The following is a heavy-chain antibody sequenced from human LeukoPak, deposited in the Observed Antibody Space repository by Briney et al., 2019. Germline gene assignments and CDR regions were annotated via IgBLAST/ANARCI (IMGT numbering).Heavy chain of an antibody. CDR2: ILPVASRP. V-gene: IGHV1-69*01. J-gene: IGHJ5*02. CDR1: GDTFGNYD. Sequence: SVKVSCEASGDTFGNYDFAWVRLAPGQGLEWLGGILPVASRPDYAQSFQDRITITADESTSTVSMELTSLRSDDTAVYYCARGGWQTTGWYADHWGQGTLVTVAS. D-gene: IGHD6-19*01. CDR3: ARGGWQTTGWYADH.